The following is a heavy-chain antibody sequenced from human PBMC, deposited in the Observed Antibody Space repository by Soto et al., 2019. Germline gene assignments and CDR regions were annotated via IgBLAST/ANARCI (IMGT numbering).Heavy chain of an antibody. D-gene: IGHD6-13*01. CDR2: ISYDGSNK. Sequence: QVQLVESGGGVVQPGRSLRLSCAASGFTFSSYGMHWVRQAPGKGLEWVAVISYDGSNKYYADSVKGRFTISRDNSKNTLYLQMNSLRAEDTAVYYCVKLSVSKGAFDIWGQGTMVTVSS. V-gene: IGHV3-30*18. CDR3: VKLSVSKGAFDI. J-gene: IGHJ3*02. CDR1: GFTFSSYG.